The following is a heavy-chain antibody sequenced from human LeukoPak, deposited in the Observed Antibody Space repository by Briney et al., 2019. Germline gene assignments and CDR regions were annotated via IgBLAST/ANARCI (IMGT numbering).Heavy chain of an antibody. D-gene: IGHD1-26*01. J-gene: IGHJ4*02. Sequence: AAEKVFCRASGYLFTGYYIHWVRQAPAQGLEWMGWINPNSDGPNYAQMFQDRDTMTSDTSIRTVYMELSRLRSNYTAVYFCARDGTALDYWGQGTLVTVSS. CDR2: INPNSDGP. V-gene: IGHV1-2*02. CDR3: ARDGTALDY. CDR1: GYLFTGYY.